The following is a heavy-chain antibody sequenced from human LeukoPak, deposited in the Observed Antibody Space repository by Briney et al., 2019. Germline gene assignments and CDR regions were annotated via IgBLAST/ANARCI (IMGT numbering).Heavy chain of an antibody. CDR3: ARDAHGGDNWFDP. CDR1: GYTFTSYG. V-gene: IGHV1-18*01. J-gene: IGHJ5*02. CDR2: ISAYNGNT. D-gene: IGHD4-23*01. Sequence: SVKVSCKASGYTFTSYGISWVRQAPGQGLEWMGWISAYNGNTNYAQKLQGRVPMTTDTSTSTAYMELRSLRSDDTAVYYCARDAHGGDNWFDPWGQGTLVTVSS.